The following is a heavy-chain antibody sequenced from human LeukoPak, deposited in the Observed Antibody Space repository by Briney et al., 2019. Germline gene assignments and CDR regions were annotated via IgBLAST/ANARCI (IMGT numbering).Heavy chain of an antibody. CDR1: GDSISSYY. Sequence: PSETLSLTCTVSGDSISSYYWSWIRQPPGKGLEWIGYIYYSGSTKYNPSLKRPVTISVDTSKNQFSLKLSSVTAADPAVYYCARGYNYPSYFDLWGRGTLVTVSS. CDR2: IYYSGST. V-gene: IGHV4-59*01. D-gene: IGHD1-1*01. CDR3: ARGYNYPSYFDL. J-gene: IGHJ2*01.